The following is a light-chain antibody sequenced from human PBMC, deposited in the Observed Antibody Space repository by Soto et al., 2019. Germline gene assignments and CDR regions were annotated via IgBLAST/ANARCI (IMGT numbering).Light chain of an antibody. J-gene: IGKJ4*01. CDR3: QRYNDWPLT. V-gene: IGKV3-15*01. Sequence: EIVMTQSPATLSVSPGERATLSCRASQSVSSKLAWYQQKPGQAPRFLIYGASTRATGIPARFSGSGSGTEFTLTISSLQSEDFAVYYCQRYNDWPLTFGGGTKVDIK. CDR1: QSVSSK. CDR2: GAS.